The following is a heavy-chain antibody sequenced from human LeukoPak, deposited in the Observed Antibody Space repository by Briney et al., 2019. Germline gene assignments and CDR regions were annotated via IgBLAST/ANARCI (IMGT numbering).Heavy chain of an antibody. Sequence: PSETLSLTCTVPGGSISNFYWSWIRQAPGKGLEWIGYIYYRGSTNYNPSLKSRVTISVDTSKNQVSLKLSSVTAADTAVCYCVRGLLHQDVWVKGTTASVSS. CDR2: IYYRGST. D-gene: IGHD2-21*02. CDR3: VRGLLHQDV. CDR1: GGSISNFY. J-gene: IGHJ6*01. V-gene: IGHV4-59*01.